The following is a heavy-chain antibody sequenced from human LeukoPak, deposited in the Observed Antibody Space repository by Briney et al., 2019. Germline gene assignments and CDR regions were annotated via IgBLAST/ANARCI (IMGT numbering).Heavy chain of an antibody. CDR3: TTPRVDTAYEYYFDY. V-gene: IGHV3-15*01. J-gene: IGHJ4*02. D-gene: IGHD5-18*01. Sequence: GGSLRLSCAASGFTFSNAWMSWVRQAPGKGLEWVGRIKSKTDGGTTDYAAPVKGRFTISRDDSKNTLYLQMNSLKTEDTAVYYCTTPRVDTAYEYYFDYWGQGTLVTVSS. CDR1: GFTFSNAW. CDR2: IKSKTDGGTT.